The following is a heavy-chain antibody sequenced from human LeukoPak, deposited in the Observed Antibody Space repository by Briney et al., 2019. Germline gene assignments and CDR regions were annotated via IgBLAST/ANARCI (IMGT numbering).Heavy chain of an antibody. J-gene: IGHJ5*02. V-gene: IGHV5-51*01. Sequence: PGESLKISCKGSGYSFTSYWIGWVRQMHGKGLEWMGIIYPGDSDTRYSPSFQGQVTISADKSISTAYLQWSSLKASDTAMYYCARVLRYFDWPGDWFDPWGQGTLVTVSS. CDR3: ARVLRYFDWPGDWFDP. CDR2: IYPGDSDT. D-gene: IGHD3-9*01. CDR1: GYSFTSYW.